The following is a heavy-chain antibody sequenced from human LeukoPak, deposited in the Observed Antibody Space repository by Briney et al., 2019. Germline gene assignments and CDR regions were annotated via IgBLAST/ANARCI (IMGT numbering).Heavy chain of an antibody. CDR3: ARWGRTYNILTGYSY. D-gene: IGHD3-9*01. J-gene: IGHJ4*02. Sequence: GGSLRLSCAASGFTFSSYSMNWVRQAPGKGLEWVSSISSSSSYIYYADSVKGRFTISRDNAKNSLYLHMNSLRSEDTAVYYCARWGRTYNILTGYSYWGQGTLVTVSS. CDR1: GFTFSSYS. CDR2: ISSSSSYI. V-gene: IGHV3-21*04.